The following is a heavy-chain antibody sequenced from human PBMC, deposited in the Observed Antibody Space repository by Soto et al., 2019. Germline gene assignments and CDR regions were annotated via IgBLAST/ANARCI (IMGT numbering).Heavy chain of an antibody. J-gene: IGHJ4*02. V-gene: IGHV3-7*01. Sequence: VHLVESGGGLVQPGGSLRLSCAASGFTFSSYWMNWVRQAPGKGLEWVANINQDGNEDNLLDSVKGRFTIYRDNAKNSLFVQMNSLRVDDTAVYYCARTGDGHHDFLDYWGQGALVSVSS. CDR2: INQDGNED. CDR3: ARTGDGHHDFLDY. D-gene: IGHD1-1*01. CDR1: GFTFSSYW.